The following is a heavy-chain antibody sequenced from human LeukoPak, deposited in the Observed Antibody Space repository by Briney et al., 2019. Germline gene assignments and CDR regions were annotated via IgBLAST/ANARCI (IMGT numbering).Heavy chain of an antibody. D-gene: IGHD4-23*01. CDR1: GYTFTSYG. CDR3: ASAVTVVEYYYYGMDV. V-gene: IGHV1-69*13. Sequence: SVKVSCTASGYTFTSYGISWVRQAPGQGLEWMGGIIPIFGTANYAQKFQGRVTITADESTSTAYMELSSLRSEDTAVYYCASAVTVVEYYYYGMDVWGQGTTVTVSS. CDR2: IIPIFGTA. J-gene: IGHJ6*02.